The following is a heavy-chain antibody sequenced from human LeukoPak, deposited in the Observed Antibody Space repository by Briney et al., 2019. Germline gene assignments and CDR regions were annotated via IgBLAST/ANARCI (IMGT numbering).Heavy chain of an antibody. D-gene: IGHD6-19*01. J-gene: IGHJ4*02. CDR3: ARARSLAVAGRGLGY. V-gene: IGHV1-24*01. Sequence: ASVKVSCKVSGYTLTELSMHWVRQAPGKGLEWMGGFDPEDGETIYAQKFQGRVTMTRDTSTSTVYMELSSLRSEDTAVYYCARARSLAVAGRGLGYWGQGTLVTVSS. CDR1: GYTLTELS. CDR2: FDPEDGET.